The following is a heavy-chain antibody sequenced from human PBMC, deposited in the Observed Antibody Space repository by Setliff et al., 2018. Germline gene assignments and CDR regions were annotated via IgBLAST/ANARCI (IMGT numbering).Heavy chain of an antibody. CDR3: ARDATYYDFWSDYSPDAFDI. Sequence: PGGSLRLSCAASGFTFSNYEMIWVRQAPGKGLEGVSYISHSGSAIYYADSVKGRFTISRDNAKNSLYLQMNSLRAEDTALYHCARDATYYDFWSDYSPDAFDIWGQGTMVTVSS. D-gene: IGHD3-3*01. V-gene: IGHV3-48*03. J-gene: IGHJ3*02. CDR2: ISHSGSAI. CDR1: GFTFSNYE.